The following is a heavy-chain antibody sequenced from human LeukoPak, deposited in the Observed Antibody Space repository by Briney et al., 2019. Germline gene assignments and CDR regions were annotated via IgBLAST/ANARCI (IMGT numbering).Heavy chain of an antibody. Sequence: PGGSLRLSCAASGFTFSTYSMIWVRQAPGKGLEWVSYISSASNTIYYADSVRGRFTISRDNAKNSLYLQMNSLRAEDTAMYYCARDGWFGDYNWFDPWGQGTLVTVSS. V-gene: IGHV3-48*01. CDR1: GFTFSTYS. J-gene: IGHJ5*02. CDR2: ISSASNTI. D-gene: IGHD3-10*01. CDR3: ARDGWFGDYNWFDP.